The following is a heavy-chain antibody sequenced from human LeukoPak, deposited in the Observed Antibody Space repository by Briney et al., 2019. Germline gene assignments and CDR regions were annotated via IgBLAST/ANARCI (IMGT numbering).Heavy chain of an antibody. CDR1: GHSVSSDYY. J-gene: IGHJ4*02. CDR3: ARYYRPAYYFDY. CDR2: IFHSGST. D-gene: IGHD2/OR15-2a*01. Sequence: SETLSLTCTVSGHSVSSDYYWGWIRQPPGKGLEWIGNIFHSGSTYYNPSLKSRVTISVDTSKNQFSLKLSSVTAADTAVYSCARYYRPAYYFDYWGQGTLLTVSS. V-gene: IGHV4-38-2*02.